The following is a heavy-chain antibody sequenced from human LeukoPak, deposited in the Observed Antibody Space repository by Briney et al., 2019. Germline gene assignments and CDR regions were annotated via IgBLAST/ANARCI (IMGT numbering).Heavy chain of an antibody. V-gene: IGHV3-74*01. J-gene: IGHJ1*01. Sequence: GGSLRLSCEASVLTLSNSWMHWVCQAPGEGLVWGSHINNEGTTISYADSVKGRFSTSRDNAKNTLYLQMNSLRAEDTAVYYCARVSGLGMNEYYQHWGQGTLVTVAS. CDR3: ARVSGLGMNEYYQH. CDR1: VLTLSNSW. CDR2: INNEGTTI. D-gene: IGHD3-10*01.